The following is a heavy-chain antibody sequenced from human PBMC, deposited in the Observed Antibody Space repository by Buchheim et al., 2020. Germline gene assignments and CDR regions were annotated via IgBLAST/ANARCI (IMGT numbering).Heavy chain of an antibody. CDR2: IRQDGSEK. CDR3: ARVRDYTKYDMDV. Sequence: EVQLVESGGGLVQPGGSLRLSCAASGFTFSSYWMSWVRQAPGKGLEWVANIRQDGSEKYSLDSVKGRFTISRDNAKNTLYLQMNSLRAEDTAVFYCARVRDYTKYDMDVWGQGTT. CDR1: GFTFSSYW. D-gene: IGHD3-16*01. V-gene: IGHV3-7*01. J-gene: IGHJ6*02.